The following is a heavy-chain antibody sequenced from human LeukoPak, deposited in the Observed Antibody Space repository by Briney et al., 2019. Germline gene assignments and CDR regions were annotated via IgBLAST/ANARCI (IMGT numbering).Heavy chain of an antibody. Sequence: TASETLSLTCTVSGGSISSYYWSWIRQPPGKGLEWIGYIYYSGSTNYNPSLKSRVTISVDTSKNQFSLKLSSVTAADTAVYYCARSSMIVVVITIFDYWGQGTLVTVSS. V-gene: IGHV4-59*01. CDR2: IYYSGST. CDR1: GGSISSYY. CDR3: ARSSMIVVVITIFDY. D-gene: IGHD3-22*01. J-gene: IGHJ4*02.